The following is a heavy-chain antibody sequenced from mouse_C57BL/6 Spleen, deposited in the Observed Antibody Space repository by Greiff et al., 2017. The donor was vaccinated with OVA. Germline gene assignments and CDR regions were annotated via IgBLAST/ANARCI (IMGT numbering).Heavy chain of an antibody. Sequence: QVQLQQPGAELVRPGSSVKLSCKASGYTFTSYWMHWVKQRPIQGLEWIGNIDPSDSETHSNQKFKDKATLTVDKSSSTAYMQLSSLTSEDSAVYYCARGATVVATGGAMDYWGQGTSVTVSS. CDR3: ARGATVVATGGAMDY. D-gene: IGHD1-1*01. CDR1: GYTFTSYW. J-gene: IGHJ4*01. CDR2: IDPSDSET. V-gene: IGHV1-52*01.